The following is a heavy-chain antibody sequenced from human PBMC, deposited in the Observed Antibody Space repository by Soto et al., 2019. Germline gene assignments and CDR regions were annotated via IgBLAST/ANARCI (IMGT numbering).Heavy chain of an antibody. CDR1: GGSISSGDYY. V-gene: IGHV4-30-4*01. CDR2: IYYSGST. CDR3: AAYYYGSGSSASNWFDP. D-gene: IGHD3-10*01. J-gene: IGHJ5*02. Sequence: PSETLSLTCTVSGGSISSGDYYWSWIRQPPGKGLEWIGYIYYSGSTYYNPSLKSRVTISVDTSKNQFSLKLSSVTAADTAVYYCAAYYYGSGSSASNWFDPWGQGTLVTVSS.